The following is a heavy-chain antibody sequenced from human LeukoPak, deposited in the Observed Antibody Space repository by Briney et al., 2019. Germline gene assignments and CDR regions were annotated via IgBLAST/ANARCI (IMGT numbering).Heavy chain of an antibody. CDR3: VRAPPNWGFNF. D-gene: IGHD1-1*01. V-gene: IGHV1-8*01. CDR1: GYTFTSYD. Sequence: ASVKVSCKASGYTFTSYDINWVRQATEQGLEWMGWMSPNSGNTGYAQKFQGRVTMTRDTSVTTAYMVLSNLRSEDTAVYYCVRAPPNWGFNFWGQGTLVTVSS. J-gene: IGHJ5*01. CDR2: MSPNSGNT.